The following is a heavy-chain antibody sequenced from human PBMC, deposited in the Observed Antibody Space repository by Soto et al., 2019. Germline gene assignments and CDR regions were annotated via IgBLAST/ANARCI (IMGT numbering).Heavy chain of an antibody. D-gene: IGHD3-16*01. CDR2: IYYSGST. V-gene: IGHV4-38-2*02. J-gene: IGHJ5*02. CDR3: ARNLTSASRSWGKENSNHFDP. CDR1: GDSIFGSSHY. Sequence: QVQLQESGPGLVKPSETLSLTCTVSGDSIFGSSHYWAWIRQPPGRGLEWIGSIYYSGSTHYNPSFKSRVALSVDTSSNQFSLKLTSVTAADTAVYYCARNLTSASRSWGKENSNHFDPWGQGTLVTVSS.